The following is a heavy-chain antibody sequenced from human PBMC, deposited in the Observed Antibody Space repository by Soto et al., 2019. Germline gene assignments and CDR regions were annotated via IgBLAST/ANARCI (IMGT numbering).Heavy chain of an antibody. CDR3: AKDKQQLVTVDYWYFDL. J-gene: IGHJ2*01. CDR2: ISYDGSNK. Sequence: QVQLVESGGGVVQPGRSLRLSCAASGFTFSSYGMHWVRQAPGKGLEWVAVISYDGSNKYYADSVKGRFTISRDNSKNTLYLQMNSLRAEDTAVYYCAKDKQQLVTVDYWYFDLWGRGTLVTVSS. CDR1: GFTFSSYG. V-gene: IGHV3-30*18. D-gene: IGHD6-13*01.